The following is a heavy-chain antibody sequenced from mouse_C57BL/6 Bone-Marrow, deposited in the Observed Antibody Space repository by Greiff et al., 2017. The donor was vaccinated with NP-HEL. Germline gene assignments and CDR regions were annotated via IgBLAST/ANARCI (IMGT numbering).Heavy chain of an antibody. D-gene: IGHD6-1*01. CDR3: ARAPLHPYAMDY. CDR1: GYTFTSYW. V-gene: IGHV1-59*01. CDR2: IDPSDSYT. Sequence: QVQLQQPGAELVRPGTSVKLSCKASGYTFTSYWMHWVKQRPGQGLEWIGVIDPSDSYTNYNQKFKGKATLTVDTSSSTAYMQLSSLTSDDSAVYYCARAPLHPYAMDYWGQGTSVTVSS. J-gene: IGHJ4*01.